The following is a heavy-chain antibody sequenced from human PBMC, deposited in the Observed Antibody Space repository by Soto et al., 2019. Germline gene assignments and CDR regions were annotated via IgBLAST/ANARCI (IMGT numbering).Heavy chain of an antibody. J-gene: IGHJ3*02. V-gene: IGHV3-23*01. D-gene: IGHD6-13*01. CDR2: ISGSGGST. CDR3: AKAYSSSWYDGFEI. CDR1: GFTVSSYA. Sequence: GGSLRLSCAPSGFTVSSYAMSWVRQAPGKGLEWVSAISGSGGSTYYAASVKGRFTISRDNSKNRLYLQMNSLRAEATAVYYCAKAYSSSWYDGFEIWGKGTMVPV.